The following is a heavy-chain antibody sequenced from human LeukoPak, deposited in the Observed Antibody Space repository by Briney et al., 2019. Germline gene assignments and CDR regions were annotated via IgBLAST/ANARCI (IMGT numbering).Heavy chain of an antibody. CDR1: GFTFSSYA. D-gene: IGHD3-22*01. Sequence: PGGSLRLSCAASGFTFSSYAMSWVRQAPAKGLEWVSAISGSGGSTYYADSVKGRFTISRDNSKNTLYLQMNSLRAEDTAVYYCAKDADSTAYFTMIVVAPTCYFDYWGQGTLVTVSS. CDR3: AKDADSTAYFTMIVVAPTCYFDY. V-gene: IGHV3-23*01. J-gene: IGHJ4*02. CDR2: ISGSGGST.